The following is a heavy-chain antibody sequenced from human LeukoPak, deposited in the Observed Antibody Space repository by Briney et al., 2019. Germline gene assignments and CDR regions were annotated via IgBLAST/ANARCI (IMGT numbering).Heavy chain of an antibody. Sequence: GASVKVSCKASGYTFTGYYMHWVRQAPGQGLEWMGWINPNSGGTNYAQKFQGRVTMTRDTSISTAYMELSRLRSHDTAVYYCARAAAAGIYWFDPWGQGTLVTVSS. CDR1: GYTFTGYY. V-gene: IGHV1-2*02. CDR3: ARAAAAGIYWFDP. CDR2: INPNSGGT. D-gene: IGHD6-13*01. J-gene: IGHJ5*02.